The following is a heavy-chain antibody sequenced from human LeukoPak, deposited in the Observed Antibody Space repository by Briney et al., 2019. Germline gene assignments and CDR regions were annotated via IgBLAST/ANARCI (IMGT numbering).Heavy chain of an antibody. CDR1: GFTFSSYG. J-gene: IGHJ3*02. CDR2: IWYDGSNK. D-gene: IGHD3-22*01. Sequence: PGRSLRLSCAASGFTFSSYGMHWVRQAPGKGLEWVAVIWYDGSNKYYADSVKGRFTISRDNSKNTLYLQMNSLRAEDTAVYYCARISAGYYAFDIWGQGTMVTVSS. CDR3: ARISAGYYAFDI. V-gene: IGHV3-33*01.